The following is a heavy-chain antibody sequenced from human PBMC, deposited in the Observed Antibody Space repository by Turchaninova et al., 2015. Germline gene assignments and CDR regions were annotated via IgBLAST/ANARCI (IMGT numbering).Heavy chain of an antibody. D-gene: IGHD6-13*01. Sequence: QVQLVQSGAEVENPGASVKVSCKASGYTFTASYMHWVRQAPGQGLEWLGRNNCHSGGTNYAQKFQGTVTMTRDTSISTAYMELRRLRSDDTAVYYCAREVPSSSWSYFDYWGQGTLVTVSS. J-gene: IGHJ4*02. CDR3: AREVPSSSWSYFDY. V-gene: IGHV1-2*06. CDR1: GYTFTASY. CDR2: NNCHSGGT.